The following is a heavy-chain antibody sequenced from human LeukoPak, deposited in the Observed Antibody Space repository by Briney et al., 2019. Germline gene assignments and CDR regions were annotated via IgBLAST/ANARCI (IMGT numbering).Heavy chain of an antibody. CDR3: ATGYQLLSY. V-gene: IGHV3-9*01. J-gene: IGHJ4*02. CDR2: ISWNSGSI. D-gene: IGHD2-2*01. Sequence: PGGSLRLSCAASGFTFDDYAMHWVRQAPGKGLEWVSGISWNSGSIGYADSVKGRFTISRDNAKNSLYLQMNSLRAEDTAVYYCATGYQLLSYWGQGTLVTVSS. CDR1: GFTFDDYA.